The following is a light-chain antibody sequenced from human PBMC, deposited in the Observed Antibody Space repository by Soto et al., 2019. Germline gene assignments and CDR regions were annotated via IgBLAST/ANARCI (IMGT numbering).Light chain of an antibody. CDR2: GAS. J-gene: IGKJ1*01. Sequence: EIVLTQSPGTLSLSPGERVTLSCRASQNVRTNYLAWYQQKPGQAPRLLIYGASTRASGIPDRFSGSGSGTDFTLTISRLESEDFAVYYCQQYGTSPWTFGQGTKVDIK. CDR3: QQYGTSPWT. CDR1: QNVRTNY. V-gene: IGKV3-20*01.